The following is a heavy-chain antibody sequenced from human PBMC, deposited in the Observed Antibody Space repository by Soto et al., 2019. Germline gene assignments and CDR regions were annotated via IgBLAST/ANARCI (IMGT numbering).Heavy chain of an antibody. Sequence: QVQLVQSGAEVKKPGSSVKVSCKASGGTFSSYTISWVRQAPGQGLEWMGRIIPILGIANYAQKFQGRVTITADKSTSTAYMELSSLRSEDTAVYYCARALTYYGSGSTEGGMDVWGQGTTVTVSS. CDR3: ARALTYYGSGSTEGGMDV. J-gene: IGHJ6*02. CDR1: GGTFSSYT. V-gene: IGHV1-69*02. D-gene: IGHD3-10*01. CDR2: IIPILGIA.